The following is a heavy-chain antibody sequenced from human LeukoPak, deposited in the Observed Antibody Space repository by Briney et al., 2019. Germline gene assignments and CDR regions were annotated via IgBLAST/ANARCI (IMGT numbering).Heavy chain of an antibody. CDR2: IYYTGNT. D-gene: IGHD3-10*02. CDR1: GGSTSDYY. J-gene: IGHJ4*02. V-gene: IGHV4-4*07. CDR3: ARGGTLFTYFDS. Sequence: SSESLSLTCSVSGGSTSDYYWNWIRQPAGQGLEWLGRIYYTGNTAYNPSLESRLTMSLDTAKNQFSLKVTSVTAADTAVYYCARGGTLFTYFDSWGQGTLVTVSS.